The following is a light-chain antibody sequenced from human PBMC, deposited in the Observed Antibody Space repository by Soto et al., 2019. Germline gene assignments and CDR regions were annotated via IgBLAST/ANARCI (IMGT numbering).Light chain of an antibody. Sequence: QSVLTQPPSASGTPGQRVTISCSGSSSNIGSNYVYWYQQLPGTAPKLLIYSNNQRPSGVPDRFSGSKSGTSASLAISGLRSEDEADYYCAAGDNSLSGLVVFGGGTKLPVL. J-gene: IGLJ2*01. CDR3: AAGDNSLSGLVV. CDR1: SSNIGSNY. CDR2: SNN. V-gene: IGLV1-47*02.